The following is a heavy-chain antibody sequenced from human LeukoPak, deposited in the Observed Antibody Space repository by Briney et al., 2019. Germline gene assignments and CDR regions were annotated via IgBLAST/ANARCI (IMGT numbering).Heavy chain of an antibody. J-gene: IGHJ5*02. CDR1: GDSINNYY. V-gene: IGHV4-59*01. Sequence: SETLSLTCTVSGDSINNYYWNWIRQSPGKGLEWIGYISYSGSTKYNPSLKSRVTISGDTPNNQFSLRLNFVTVADTAMYYCARLSSYSSSQNWIDPWGQGTLVTVSS. D-gene: IGHD2-2*01. CDR2: ISYSGST. CDR3: ARLSSYSSSQNWIDP.